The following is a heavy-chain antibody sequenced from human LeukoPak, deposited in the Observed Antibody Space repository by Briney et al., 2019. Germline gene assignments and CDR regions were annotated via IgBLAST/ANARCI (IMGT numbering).Heavy chain of an antibody. CDR1: GFTVSSNY. V-gene: IGHV3-66*01. CDR2: IYSGGST. D-gene: IGHD3-10*01. J-gene: IGHJ4*02. Sequence: RGSLRLSCAASGFTVSSNYMSWVRQAPGKGLEWVSVIYSGGSTYYADSVKGRFTISRDNSKNTLYLQMNSLRAEDTAVYYCARDDHYGSGFDYWGQGTLVTASS. CDR3: ARDDHYGSGFDY.